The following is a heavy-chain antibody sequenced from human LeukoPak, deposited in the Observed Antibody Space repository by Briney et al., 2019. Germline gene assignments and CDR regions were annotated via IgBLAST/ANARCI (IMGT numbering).Heavy chain of an antibody. D-gene: IGHD1-26*01. Sequence: GGSLRLSCAASGFTFSGSAMHWVRQASGKGLEWVGRIRSKANSYATAYAASVKGRFTISRDDSKNTAYLQMNSLKTEDTAVYYCTSGATPSYFDYWGQGTLVTVSS. CDR1: GFTFSGSA. CDR2: IRSKANSYAT. J-gene: IGHJ4*02. CDR3: TSGATPSYFDY. V-gene: IGHV3-73*01.